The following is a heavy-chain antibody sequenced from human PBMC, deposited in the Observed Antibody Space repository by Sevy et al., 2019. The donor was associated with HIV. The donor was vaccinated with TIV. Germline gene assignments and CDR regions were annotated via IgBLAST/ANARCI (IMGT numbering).Heavy chain of an antibody. D-gene: IGHD4-4*01. J-gene: IGHJ4*02. CDR1: GFSLSTSAVG. CDR2: IYWNDDK. Sequence: SGPTLVKPTQTLTLTCTFSGFSLSTSAVGVAWIRQPPGKALEWLALIYWNDDKRYSPSLKRRLTITQATSKNQVVLTMTNMDPVDTATYYCAHCTLDYSKRRYFDYWGQGTLVTVSS. CDR3: AHCTLDYSKRRYFDY. V-gene: IGHV2-5*01.